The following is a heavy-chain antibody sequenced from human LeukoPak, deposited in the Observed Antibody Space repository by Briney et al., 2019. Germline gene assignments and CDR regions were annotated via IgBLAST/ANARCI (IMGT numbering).Heavy chain of an antibody. D-gene: IGHD5-18*01. CDR3: ARGAQESWLGI. J-gene: IGHJ4*02. CDR1: GGTFSSYA. CDR2: INPSDGST. Sequence: GASVKVSCKASGGTFSSYAISWVRQAPGQGLEWMGIINPSDGSTSYAQEFQGRVTMTWDTSTSTVYMELSSLRSEDTAVYCCARGAQESWLGIWGQGTLVTVSS. V-gene: IGHV1-46*01.